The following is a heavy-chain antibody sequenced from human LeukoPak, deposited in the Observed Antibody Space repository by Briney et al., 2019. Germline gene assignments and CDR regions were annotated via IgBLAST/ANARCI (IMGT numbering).Heavy chain of an antibody. CDR3: ARGGTAAAGPRLDY. J-gene: IGHJ4*02. CDR2: TYYRSKWYN. V-gene: IGHV6-1*01. CDR1: GDSVSSNSAA. D-gene: IGHD6-13*01. Sequence: SQTLSLTCAISGDSVSSNSAAWNWIRQSPSRGREWLGRTYYRSKWYNDYAVSVKGRITINPDTSKNQFSLQLNSVTPEDTAVYYCARGGTAAAGPRLDYWGQGTLVTVSS.